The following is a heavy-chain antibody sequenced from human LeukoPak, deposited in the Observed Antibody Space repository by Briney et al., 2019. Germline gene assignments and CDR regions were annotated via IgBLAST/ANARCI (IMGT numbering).Heavy chain of an antibody. CDR3: AGHSFDTVDAFDV. J-gene: IGHJ3*01. CDR2: FYPGDYDT. Sequence: GESLKISCEASGFNFNNYWVSWVRQMPGKGREWMGIFYPGDYDTRYSPSFQGHVTISVDKSISTAYLQWRSLRASDTAMYFCAGHSFDTVDAFDVWGQGTIVTVSA. D-gene: IGHD2-2*02. CDR1: GFNFNNYW. V-gene: IGHV5-51*01.